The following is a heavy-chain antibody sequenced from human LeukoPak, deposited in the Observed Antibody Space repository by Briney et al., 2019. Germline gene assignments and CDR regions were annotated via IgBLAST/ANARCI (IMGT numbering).Heavy chain of an antibody. D-gene: IGHD6-19*01. Sequence: GGSLRLSCAASGFTFSSYAMSWVRQAPGKGLEWVSAISGSGGSTYYADSVKGRFTISRDNSKNTLYLHMNSLRAEDTAVYYCAKQLLGPITVAIFDCWGQGTLVTVSS. CDR1: GFTFSSYA. CDR3: AKQLLGPITVAIFDC. J-gene: IGHJ4*02. V-gene: IGHV3-23*01. CDR2: ISGSGGST.